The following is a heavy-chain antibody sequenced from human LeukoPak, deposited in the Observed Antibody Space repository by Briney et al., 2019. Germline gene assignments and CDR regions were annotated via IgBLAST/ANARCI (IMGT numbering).Heavy chain of an antibody. CDR3: ARLASAWNFDY. Sequence: GESLKISCQGSGYSFTNYWIGWVRQMPGKDLEWMGIFSPGDSDSRYSPSFRGQVTISADKSISTVYLQWSSLKASDTAMYYCARLASAWNFDYWGQGTPGYRLL. CDR2: FSPGDSDS. D-gene: IGHD6-19*01. V-gene: IGHV5-51*01. CDR1: GYSFTNYW. J-gene: IGHJ4*02.